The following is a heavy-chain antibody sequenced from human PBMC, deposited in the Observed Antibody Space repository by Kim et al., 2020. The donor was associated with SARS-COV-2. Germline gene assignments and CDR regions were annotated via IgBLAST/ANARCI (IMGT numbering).Heavy chain of an antibody. D-gene: IGHD3-10*01. CDR3: AGYFGSGSTRVDP. CDR2: IRSKARSYAT. V-gene: IGHV3-73*01. J-gene: IGHJ5*02. Sequence: GGSLRLSCAASGFIFSGSSIYWVRQAPGKGLEWVGRIRSKARSYATTYGASVKGRFTISRDDSKNTAYLQMNSLKTEDTAVYYCAGYFGSGSTRVDPWG. CDR1: GFIFSGSS.